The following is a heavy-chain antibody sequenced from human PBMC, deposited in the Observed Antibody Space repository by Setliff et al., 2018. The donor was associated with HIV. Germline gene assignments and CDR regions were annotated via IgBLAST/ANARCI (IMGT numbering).Heavy chain of an antibody. D-gene: IGHD2-15*01. V-gene: IGHV4-59*01. CDR3: ARNPCSGGSCPDAFDV. J-gene: IGHJ3*01. CDR1: GGSISSYY. CDR2: IYYSGST. Sequence: SETLSLTCTVSGGSISSYYWSWIRQPPGKGLEWIGYIYYSGSTNYNPSLKSRVTISVDTSKNQFSLKLSSVTAADTAVYYCARNPCSGGSCPDAFDVWGQGTMVTVSS.